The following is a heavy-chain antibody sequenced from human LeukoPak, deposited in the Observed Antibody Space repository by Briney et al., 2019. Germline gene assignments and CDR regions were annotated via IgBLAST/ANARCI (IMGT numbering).Heavy chain of an antibody. V-gene: IGHV3-7*04. CDR2: IKEDGSKI. D-gene: IGHD6-19*01. Sequence: GGSLRLSCAASGFTFTTNWMSWVRQTPAKGLEWVANIKEDGSKIYYVDSVRGRFTISRDNAKNSLYLQMDSLRAEDTAVYYCARESTVAGTIFDFWGQGTLVTVSS. CDR3: ARESTVAGTIFDF. CDR1: GFTFTTNW. J-gene: IGHJ4*02.